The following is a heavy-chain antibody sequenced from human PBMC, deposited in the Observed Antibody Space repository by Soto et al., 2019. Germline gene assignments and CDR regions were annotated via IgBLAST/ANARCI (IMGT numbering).Heavy chain of an antibody. Sequence: VQLVESGGGLVQPGGSLRLSCAASGFTFISNYMMWVRQAPGKGLEWVSLIYAAGTTYYADSVKDRFSSSRDNSKNALYLQMSSLRAEDTAVYYCATSGSKPRFDFWGQGTLVTVSS. J-gene: IGHJ4*02. CDR2: IYAAGTT. D-gene: IGHD1-26*01. CDR3: ATSGSKPRFDF. V-gene: IGHV3-66*01. CDR1: GFTFISNY.